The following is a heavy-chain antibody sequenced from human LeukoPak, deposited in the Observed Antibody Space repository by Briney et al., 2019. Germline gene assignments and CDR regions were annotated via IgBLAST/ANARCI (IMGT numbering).Heavy chain of an antibody. D-gene: IGHD3-22*01. V-gene: IGHV3-23*01. CDR2: ISGSGGST. CDR3: AKRGVVIRVILVGFHKEAYYFDS. Sequence: AGGSLRLSCAVSGITLSNYGMSWVRQAPGKGLEWVAGISGSGGSTKYADSVKGRFTISRDNSKNTLYLQMNGLRVEDTAVYFCAKRGVVIRVILVGFHKEAYYFDSWGQGALVTVSS. J-gene: IGHJ4*02. CDR1: GITLSNYG.